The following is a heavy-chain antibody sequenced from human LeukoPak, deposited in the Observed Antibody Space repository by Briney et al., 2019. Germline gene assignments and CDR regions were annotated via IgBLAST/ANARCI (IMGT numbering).Heavy chain of an antibody. CDR2: ITASGTAM. CDR3: ARDSYDSSGYYYRSDAFDI. J-gene: IGHJ3*02. V-gene: IGHV3-48*04. D-gene: IGHD3-22*01. Sequence: GGSLRLSCAASGFTFSSYSMNWVRQAPGKGLEWVSHITASGTAMFYADSVKGRFTISRDNAKNSLYLQMNSLRAEDTAVYYCARDSYDSSGYYYRSDAFDIWGQGTMVTVSS. CDR1: GFTFSSYS.